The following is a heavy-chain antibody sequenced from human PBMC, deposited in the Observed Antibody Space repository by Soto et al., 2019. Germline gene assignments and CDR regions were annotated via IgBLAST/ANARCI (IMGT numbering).Heavy chain of an antibody. V-gene: IGHV3-23*01. D-gene: IGHD6-6*01. J-gene: IGHJ6*02. Sequence: PGGSLRLSCAASGFVFSTYAMAWVRQAPGKGLEWVSVIRGNGDDKYYTDSVKGRFTISRDNSKNTLYLQMNSLRAEDTAVYYCAKDYFGIAARPRDHYYGMDVWGQGTTVTVSS. CDR3: AKDYFGIAARPRDHYYGMDV. CDR2: IRGNGDDK. CDR1: GFVFSTYA.